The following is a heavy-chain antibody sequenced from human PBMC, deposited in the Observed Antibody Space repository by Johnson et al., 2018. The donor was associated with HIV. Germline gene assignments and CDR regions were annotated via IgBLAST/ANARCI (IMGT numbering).Heavy chain of an antibody. Sequence: QVQLVESGGGVVQPGGSLRLSCAASGFTFSSYAMSWVRQAPGKGLEWVAFIRYDGSNKSYAASVKGRFTISRDNSKNSLYLQMTSLRGEDTAVYYCARERSRGGYSGYDYGAFDIWGQGTMVTVSS. CDR3: ARERSRGGYSGYDYGAFDI. CDR2: IRYDGSNK. V-gene: IGHV3-30*02. D-gene: IGHD5-12*01. J-gene: IGHJ3*02. CDR1: GFTFSSYA.